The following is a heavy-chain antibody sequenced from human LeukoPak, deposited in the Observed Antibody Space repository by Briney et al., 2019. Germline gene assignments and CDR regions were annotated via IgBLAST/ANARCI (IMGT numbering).Heavy chain of an antibody. J-gene: IGHJ6*02. Sequence: GGSLRLSCAASGFTFSNYWMSWLRQAPGRGLEWVANIKPDGNEKYFVDSVRGRFTISRDNAKNSLYLQVNSLRAEDTAVYYCARDGEPATMVRGVIITPSESYYYYGMDVWGQGTTVTVSS. CDR3: ARDGEPATMVRGVIITPSESYYYYGMDV. D-gene: IGHD3-10*01. CDR1: GFTFSNYW. CDR2: IKPDGNEK. V-gene: IGHV3-7*01.